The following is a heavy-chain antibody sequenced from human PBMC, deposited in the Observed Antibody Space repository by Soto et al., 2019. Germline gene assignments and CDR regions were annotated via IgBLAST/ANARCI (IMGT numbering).Heavy chain of an antibody. D-gene: IGHD6-19*01. J-gene: IGHJ4*02. V-gene: IGHV3-7*03. CDR3: AKATTNGGWFNPFDS. Sequence: GGSLRLSCAASGFTFSDYYMSWIRQAPGKGLEWVANIKQDGSDKQYVDSVKGRFSISRDNSRDTLFLQMNSLTADDTAVYYCAKATTNGGWFNPFDSWGQGALVTVSS. CDR2: IKQDGSDK. CDR1: GFTFSDYY.